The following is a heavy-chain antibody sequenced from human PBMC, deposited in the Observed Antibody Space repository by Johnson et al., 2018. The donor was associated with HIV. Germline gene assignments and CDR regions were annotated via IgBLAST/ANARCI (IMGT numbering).Heavy chain of an antibody. V-gene: IGHV3-30*04. CDR2: ISYDGSNK. CDR3: ARDGGYCSSTSCFRHWASAFDI. D-gene: IGHD2-2*01. Sequence: QMLLVESGGALVQRGGSLRLSCSASGFTFSSYAMHWVRQAPGKGLEWVAVISYDGSNKYYADSVKGRFTVSRYNSKTTMYLQMNSLRAEDTAVYYCARDGGYCSSTSCFRHWASAFDIWGQGTMVTVSS. CDR1: GFTFSSYA. J-gene: IGHJ3*02.